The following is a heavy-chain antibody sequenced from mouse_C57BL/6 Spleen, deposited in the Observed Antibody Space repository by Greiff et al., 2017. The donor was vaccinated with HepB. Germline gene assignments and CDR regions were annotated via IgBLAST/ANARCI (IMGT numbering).Heavy chain of an antibody. CDR2: IHPNSGST. Sequence: VQLQQPGAELVKPGASVKLSCKASGSTFTSYWMHWVKQRPGQGLEWIGMIHPNSGSTNYNEKFKSKATLPKDKSSSTAYMQLSSLTSEDAAVYYCARSTTGFAYWGQGTLVTVSA. CDR1: GSTFTSYW. J-gene: IGHJ3*01. CDR3: ARSTTGFAY. D-gene: IGHD1-1*01. V-gene: IGHV1-64*01.